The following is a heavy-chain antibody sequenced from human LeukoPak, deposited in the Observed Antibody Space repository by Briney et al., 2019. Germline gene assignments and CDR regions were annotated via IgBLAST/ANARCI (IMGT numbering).Heavy chain of an antibody. V-gene: IGHV3-15*01. Sequence: GGSLRLSCVDSGFTFTNARMSWVRQAPGKGLEWIGRIKSKTDGETTNYAEPVRGRFTISRDDSKSAVYLQMNSLKIEDTAVYYCTTDLGTYYHGSQRLIPIDYWGQGTLVTVSS. J-gene: IGHJ4*02. CDR1: GFTFTNAR. D-gene: IGHD3-10*01. CDR3: TTDLGTYYHGSQRLIPIDY. CDR2: IKSKTDGETT.